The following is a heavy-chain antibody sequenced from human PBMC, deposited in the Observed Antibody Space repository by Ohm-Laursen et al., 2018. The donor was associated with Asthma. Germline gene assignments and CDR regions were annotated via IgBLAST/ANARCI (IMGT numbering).Heavy chain of an antibody. Sequence: SLRLSCAASGYTFSRYSIHWVRQILGKGLEWDASISTASTYIYYADSVRGRFTPSRDNAKNSVYLQMNSLRAEDTALYYCARIGPEWELPGREYSLHHWGEGTLVTVSS. V-gene: IGHV3-21*01. D-gene: IGHD1-26*01. CDR1: GYTFSRYS. J-gene: IGHJ1*01. CDR2: ISTASTYI. CDR3: ARIGPEWELPGREYSLHH.